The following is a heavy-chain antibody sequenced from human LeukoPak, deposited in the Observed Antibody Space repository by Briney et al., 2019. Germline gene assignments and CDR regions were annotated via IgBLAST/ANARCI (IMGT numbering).Heavy chain of an antibody. D-gene: IGHD2-2*01. CDR1: GFTVSSNY. V-gene: IGHV3-23*01. J-gene: IGHJ4*02. Sequence: GGSLRLSCAASGFTVSSNYMSWVRQAPGKGLEWVSAISGSGGSTYYADSVKGRFTISRDNSKNTLYLQMNSLRAEDTAVYYCAKDMNVVPAALFDYWGQGTLVTVSS. CDR2: ISGSGGST. CDR3: AKDMNVVPAALFDY.